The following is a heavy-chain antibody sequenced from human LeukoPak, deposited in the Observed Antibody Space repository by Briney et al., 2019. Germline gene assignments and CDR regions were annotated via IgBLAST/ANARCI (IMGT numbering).Heavy chain of an antibody. J-gene: IGHJ6*03. CDR3: ARRGGSNMYYYYYYMDV. D-gene: IGHD6-13*01. CDR2: IYPGDSDT. CDR1: GYSFTSYW. Sequence: GESLKISCKGSGYSFTSYWIGWVRQMPGKGLEWMGIIYPGDSDTRYSPSFQGQVTISADKSISTAYLQWSSLKASDTAMYYCARRGGSNMYYYYYYMDVWRKGTTVTVSS. V-gene: IGHV5-51*01.